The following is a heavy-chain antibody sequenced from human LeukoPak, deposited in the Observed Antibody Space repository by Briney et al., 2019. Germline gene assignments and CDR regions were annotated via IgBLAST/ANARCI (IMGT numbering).Heavy chain of an antibody. J-gene: IGHJ3*02. CDR3: ARDDSEDAFDI. CDR2: ISDTDATT. V-gene: IGHV3-23*01. Sequence: PGGSLRLSCGTSGFTFNTYAMTWVRQAPGKGLEWVSSISDTDATTYYADSVKGRFTISRDNSRNTLYLQMNSLRAEDTAIYYCARDDSEDAFDIWGQGTMVTVSS. CDR1: GFTFNTYA. D-gene: IGHD5-18*01.